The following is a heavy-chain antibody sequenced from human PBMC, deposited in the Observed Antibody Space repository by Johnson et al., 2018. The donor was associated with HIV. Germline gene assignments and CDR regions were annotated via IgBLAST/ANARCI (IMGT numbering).Heavy chain of an antibody. CDR3: AKGERGYSSSSDAFDI. J-gene: IGHJ3*02. D-gene: IGHD6-6*01. V-gene: IGHV3-30*18. CDR1: GFTFSSYG. CDR2: ISYDGSNK. Sequence: VQLVESGGGLVKPGGSLRLSCEASGFTFSSYGMHWVRQAPGKGLEWVAVISYDGSNKYYADSVKGRFTISRDNSKNTLYLQMNSLRAEDTAVYYCAKGERGYSSSSDAFDIWGQGTMVTVSS.